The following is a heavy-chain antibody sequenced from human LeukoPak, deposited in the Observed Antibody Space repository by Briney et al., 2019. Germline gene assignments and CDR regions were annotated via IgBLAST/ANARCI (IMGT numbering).Heavy chain of an antibody. Sequence: ASVKVSCKASGYSFSNFGISWVRQAPGQGLEWVAWIIAVTGITNYAQKFQGRVTATTDTSTSTAYMELRGLRSDDTAVYYCARDNDHGTFQAENYWGPGTLVTVSS. CDR2: IIAVTGIT. J-gene: IGHJ4*02. V-gene: IGHV1-18*01. CDR1: GYSFSNFG. D-gene: IGHD1-1*01. CDR3: ARDNDHGTFQAENY.